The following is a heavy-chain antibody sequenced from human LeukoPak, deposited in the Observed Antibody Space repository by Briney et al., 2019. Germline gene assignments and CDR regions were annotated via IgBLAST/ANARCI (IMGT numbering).Heavy chain of an antibody. Sequence: SETLSLTCTVSGGSTSSSSYYWGWIRQPPGKGLEWIGSIYYSGSTYYNPSLKSRVTISVDTSKNQFSLKLSSVTAADTAVYYCARLTPGDTLDYWGQGTLVTVSS. CDR1: GGSTSSSSYY. CDR2: IYYSGST. CDR3: ARLTPGDTLDY. J-gene: IGHJ4*02. D-gene: IGHD3-10*01. V-gene: IGHV4-39*01.